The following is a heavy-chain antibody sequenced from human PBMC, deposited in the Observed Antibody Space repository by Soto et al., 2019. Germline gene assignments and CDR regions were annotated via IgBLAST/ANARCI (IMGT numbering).Heavy chain of an antibody. CDR3: GSHYYDSSGYYHDY. D-gene: IGHD3-22*01. CDR2: IYWDDDK. V-gene: IGHV2-5*02. J-gene: IGHJ4*02. Sequence: QITLKESGPTLVKPTQTLTPTCTFSGFSLSTSGVGVGWIRQPPGKALEWLALIYWDDDKRYSPSLKSRLTITKDTSKNQVVLTMTNMDPVDTATYYCGSHYYDSSGYYHDYWGQGTLVTVSS. CDR1: GFSLSTSGVG.